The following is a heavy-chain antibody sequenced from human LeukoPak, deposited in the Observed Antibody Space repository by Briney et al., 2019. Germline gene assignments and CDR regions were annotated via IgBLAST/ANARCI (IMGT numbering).Heavy chain of an antibody. V-gene: IGHV4-39*01. Sequence: SETLSLTCIVSGGSISSSSYYWGWIRQPPGKGLEWIGSIYYSGSTYYNPSLKSRVAISVDTSKNQFSLRLSSVTAADTAVYYCARNYYGSGVLDYWGQGTLVTVSS. CDR1: GGSISSSSYY. J-gene: IGHJ4*02. CDR3: ARNYYGSGVLDY. CDR2: IYYSGST. D-gene: IGHD3-10*01.